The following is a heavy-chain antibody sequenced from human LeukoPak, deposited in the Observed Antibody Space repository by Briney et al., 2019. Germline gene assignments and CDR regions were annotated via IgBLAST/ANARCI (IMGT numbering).Heavy chain of an antibody. V-gene: IGHV3-21*01. D-gene: IGHD1-1*01. CDR3: ARDSPGTTASDY. CDR2: ISASGSYI. CDR1: GFTLDTYR. Sequence: GGSLRLSCAASGFTLDTYRMNWVRQAPGKGLEWVSSISASGSYIYYADSLKGRFTISRDNTKNSLFLQMNSLRAEDTAMYYCARDSPGTTASDYWGQGTLVTVSS. J-gene: IGHJ4*02.